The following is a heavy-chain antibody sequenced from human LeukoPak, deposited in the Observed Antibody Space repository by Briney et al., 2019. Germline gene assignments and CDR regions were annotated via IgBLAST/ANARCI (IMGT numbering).Heavy chain of an antibody. D-gene: IGHD2-21*02. CDR3: ARAHVVVETAVPYWYFDL. Sequence: PSETLSLTCTVSGVSVSRGSYYWSWIRQPPGKGLEGIAYIYYSGSTNYNPSLESRVTISVDTSKNHFSLKLRSLTAADTAVYYCARAHVVVETAVPYWYFDLWGRGTLVTVSS. J-gene: IGHJ2*01. CDR2: IYYSGST. V-gene: IGHV4-61*03. CDR1: GVSVSRGSYY.